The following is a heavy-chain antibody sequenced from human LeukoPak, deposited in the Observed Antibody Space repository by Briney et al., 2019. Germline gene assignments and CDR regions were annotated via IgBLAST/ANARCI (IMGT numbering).Heavy chain of an antibody. V-gene: IGHV1-8*01. CDR3: ARAPYCSNTSCYRYFDY. Sequence: ASVKVSCKASGHTFTSYDINWVRQATGQGLEWMGWINPNSGNTGYAQKFQGRATMTRDTSTSTVYMELSSLRSEDTAVYYCARAPYCSNTSCYRYFDYWRQGTLVTVSS. CDR2: INPNSGNT. CDR1: GHTFTSYD. J-gene: IGHJ4*02. D-gene: IGHD2-2*01.